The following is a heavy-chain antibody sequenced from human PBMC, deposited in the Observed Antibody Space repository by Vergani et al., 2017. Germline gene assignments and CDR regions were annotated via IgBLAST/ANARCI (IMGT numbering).Heavy chain of an antibody. Sequence: QVQLQQWGAGLLKTSETLSLTCAVSGAAFNSYYWTWIRQSPGRGLEWIGEIDDRGKSICNLTLMSRVTMSVDNSKRQFSLNVTSVTAADSAMYYCVRRDFGVGSWTFDFWGAGTPVTVSS. D-gene: IGHD3-3*01. CDR1: GAAFNSYY. CDR3: VRRDFGVGSWTFDF. CDR2: IDDRGKS. V-gene: IGHV4-34*01. J-gene: IGHJ3*01.